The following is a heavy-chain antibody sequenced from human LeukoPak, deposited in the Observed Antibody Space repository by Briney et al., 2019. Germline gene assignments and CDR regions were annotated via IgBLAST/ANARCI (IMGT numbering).Heavy chain of an antibody. V-gene: IGHV3-9*01. Sequence: GGSLRLSCAASGFTFDDYAMHWVRQAPGKGLEWVSGITWNSGSMGYADSVKGRFTISRDNAKNSLYLQLNSLRAEDTALYYCAKDIGGRLVPGPYYYGMDVWGQGTTVTVSS. CDR2: ITWNSGSM. CDR1: GFTFDDYA. D-gene: IGHD1-26*01. J-gene: IGHJ6*02. CDR3: AKDIGGRLVPGPYYYGMDV.